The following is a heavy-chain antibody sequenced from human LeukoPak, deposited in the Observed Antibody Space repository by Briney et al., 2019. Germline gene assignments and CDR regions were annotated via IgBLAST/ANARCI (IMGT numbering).Heavy chain of an antibody. J-gene: IGHJ4*02. CDR2: ISGSGGST. V-gene: IGHV3-23*01. CDR1: GFTFSSYA. Sequence: GGSLRLSCAASGFTFSSYAMSWVRQAPGKGLEWVSAISGSGGSTYYADSVKGRFTISRDNSKNTLYLQMNSLRAEDTAVYYCAKPPITIFGVVTAIDYRGQGTLVTVSS. CDR3: AKPPITIFGVVTAIDY. D-gene: IGHD3-3*01.